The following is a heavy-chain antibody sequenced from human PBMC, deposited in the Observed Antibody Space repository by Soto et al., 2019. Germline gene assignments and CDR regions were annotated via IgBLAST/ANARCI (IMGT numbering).Heavy chain of an antibody. D-gene: IGHD3-22*01. CDR1: GGTFSSYA. J-gene: IGHJ4*02. V-gene: IGHV1-69*01. CDR3: ARDGFSYYDSSGYYYGLD. CDR2: IIPIFGTA. Sequence: QVQLVQSGAEVKKPGSSVKFSCKASGGTFSSYAISWVRQAPGQGLEWMGGIIPIFGTANYAQKFQGRVTITADESTSTAYMELSSLRSEDTSVYYCARDGFSYYDSSGYYYGLDWGQGTLVTVSS.